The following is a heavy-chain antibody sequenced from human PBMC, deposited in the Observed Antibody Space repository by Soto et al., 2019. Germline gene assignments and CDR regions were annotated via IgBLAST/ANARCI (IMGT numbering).Heavy chain of an antibody. CDR2: NKSNSDGGTT. D-gene: IGHD3-3*01. CDR1: GFTFSNAW. Sequence: EVDLVESGGGLVKPGGSLRLSCAASGFTFSNAWMSWVRRAPGNGLEWVGRNKSNSDGGTTDYAAPVKGRVAISRDDSSNALYLQMNSLKTEDTAVYYCTTEHAVFGVVIVPCDYWGQGTLVTVSS. CDR3: TTEHAVFGVVIVPCDY. J-gene: IGHJ4*02. V-gene: IGHV3-15*01.